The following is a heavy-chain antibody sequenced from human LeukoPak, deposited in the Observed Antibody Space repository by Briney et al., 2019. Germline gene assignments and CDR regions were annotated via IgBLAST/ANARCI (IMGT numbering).Heavy chain of an antibody. D-gene: IGHD4-23*01. V-gene: IGHV3-11*04. Sequence: GGSLRLSCTAAGFTFSDYFTSWIRQAPGKGLGWVSYISSSGSTIYYAGSVEGRFTISRDNAKNSLYLQMNSLRAEDTAVYYCVRATSSYSGNLFDYWGQGTLVTVSS. CDR3: VRATSSYSGNLFDY. CDR1: GFTFSDYF. CDR2: ISSSGSTI. J-gene: IGHJ4*02.